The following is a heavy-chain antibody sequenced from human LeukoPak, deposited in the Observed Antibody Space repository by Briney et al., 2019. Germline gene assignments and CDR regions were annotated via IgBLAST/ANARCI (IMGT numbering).Heavy chain of an antibody. D-gene: IGHD2-2*01. CDR1: GGSISSYY. CDR2: IYYSGST. Sequence: SETLSLTCTVSGGSISSYYWSWIRQPPGKGLEWIGYIYYSGSTDYNPSLKSRVTISVDTSKNQFSLKLSSVTAADTAVYYCARQTSGIVVVPAAGGMDVWGKGTTVTVSS. V-gene: IGHV4-59*08. CDR3: ARQTSGIVVVPAAGGMDV. J-gene: IGHJ6*03.